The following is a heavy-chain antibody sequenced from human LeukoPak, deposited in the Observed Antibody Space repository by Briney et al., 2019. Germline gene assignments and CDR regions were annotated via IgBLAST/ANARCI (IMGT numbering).Heavy chain of an antibody. D-gene: IGHD6-13*01. CDR3: ARGSSSWYGGDYYYYMDV. CDR1: GYTFTSYG. J-gene: IGHJ6*03. CDR2: ISAYNGNT. Sequence: GASVKVSCKASGYTFTSYGISWVRQAPGQGLEWMGWISAYNGNTNYAQKLQGRVTMTTDTSTSTACMELRSLRSDDTAVYYCARGSSSWYGGDYYYYMDVWGKGTTVTVSS. V-gene: IGHV1-18*01.